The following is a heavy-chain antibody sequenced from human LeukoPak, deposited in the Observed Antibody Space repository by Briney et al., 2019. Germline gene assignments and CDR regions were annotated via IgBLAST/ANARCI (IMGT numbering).Heavy chain of an antibody. Sequence: GRSLRLSCAASGFTFSSYGMHWVRQAPGKGLEWVAVIWYDGSSKYYADSVKGRFTISRDNSKNTLYLQVNSLRAEDTAVYYCARDTRDPGSYYYYYGMDVWGQGTTVTVSS. J-gene: IGHJ6*02. CDR1: GFTFSSYG. D-gene: IGHD1-1*01. V-gene: IGHV3-33*01. CDR3: ARDTRDPGSYYYYYGMDV. CDR2: IWYDGSSK.